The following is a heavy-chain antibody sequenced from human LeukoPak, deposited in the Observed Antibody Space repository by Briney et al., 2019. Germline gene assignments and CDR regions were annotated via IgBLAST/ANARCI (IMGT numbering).Heavy chain of an antibody. J-gene: IGHJ4*02. Sequence: SETLSLTCTVSGGSISSYYWSWIRQPPGKGLEWIGYIYYSGSTNYTPSLKSRVTISVDTSKKHFSLKVNSVTAADTAVYYCARHGGYSFDYWGQGTLVAVSS. V-gene: IGHV4-59*08. CDR3: ARHGGYSFDY. CDR1: GGSISSYY. CDR2: IYYSGST. D-gene: IGHD3-16*01.